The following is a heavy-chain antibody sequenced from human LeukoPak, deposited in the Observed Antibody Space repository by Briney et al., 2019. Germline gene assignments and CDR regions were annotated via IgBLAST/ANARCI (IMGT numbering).Heavy chain of an antibody. CDR2: INPNSGGT. CDR1: GYTFTGYY. CDR3: AREATTMIVVVITGGFFDY. J-gene: IGHJ4*02. D-gene: IGHD3-22*01. Sequence: GASVKVSCKASGYTFTGYYMHWVRQAPGQGLEWMGWINPNSGGTNYAQKFQGRVTMTRDTSISTAYMELSSLRSEDTAVYYCAREATTMIVVVITGGFFDYWGQGTLVTVSS. V-gene: IGHV1-2*02.